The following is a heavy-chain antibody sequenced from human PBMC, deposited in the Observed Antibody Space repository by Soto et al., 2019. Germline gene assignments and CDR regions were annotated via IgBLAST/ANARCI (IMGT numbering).Heavy chain of an antibody. V-gene: IGHV3-33*01. J-gene: IGHJ6*02. Sequence: QVQLVESGGGVVQPGRSLRLSCAASGFTFSSYGMHWVRQAPGKGLEWVAVIWYDGSNKYYADSVKGRFTISRDNSKNTLYLQMNSLRAEDTAVYYCARGGAAAGKPDYYYGMDVWGQGTTVTVSS. CDR2: IWYDGSNK. CDR3: ARGGAAAGKPDYYYGMDV. CDR1: GFTFSSYG. D-gene: IGHD6-13*01.